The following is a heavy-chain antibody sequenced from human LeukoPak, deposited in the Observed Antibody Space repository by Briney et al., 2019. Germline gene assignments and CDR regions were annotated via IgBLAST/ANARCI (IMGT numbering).Heavy chain of an antibody. CDR3: ARDSLYGDYPNDAFDI. CDR1: GFTFSSYG. Sequence: GESLRLSCAASGFTFSSYGMHWVRQAPGKGLEWVAVIWYDGSNKYYADSVKGRFTISRDNSKNTLYLQMNSLRAEDTAVYYCARDSLYGDYPNDAFDIWGQGTMVTVSS. J-gene: IGHJ3*02. V-gene: IGHV3-33*01. D-gene: IGHD4-17*01. CDR2: IWYDGSNK.